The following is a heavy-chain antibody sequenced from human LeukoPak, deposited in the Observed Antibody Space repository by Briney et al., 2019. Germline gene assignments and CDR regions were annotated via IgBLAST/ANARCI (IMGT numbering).Heavy chain of an antibody. CDR2: INHSGST. Sequence: PSETLSLTCAVYGGSFSGYYWSWIRQPPGKGLEWIGEINHSGSTNYNPSLRSRVTISVDTSKNQFSLKLSSVTAADTAVYYWARRATHRPFDPWGRGTLVTVSS. D-gene: IGHD1-14*01. CDR1: GGSFSGYY. V-gene: IGHV4-34*01. CDR3: ARRATHRPFDP. J-gene: IGHJ5*02.